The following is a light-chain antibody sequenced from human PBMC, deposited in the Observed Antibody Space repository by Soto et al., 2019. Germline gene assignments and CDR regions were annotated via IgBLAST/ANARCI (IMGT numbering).Light chain of an antibody. J-gene: IGKJ4*01. Sequence: DIQMTQSPSSLSASVGDRVTITCQASQDISNYLNWYQQKPGKAPKLLIYDASNLETGVPSRFSGSGSGTDFTFTISSLQHEDIATYYCQQYDNVLTFGGGTKVEIK. CDR3: QQYDNVLT. CDR2: DAS. CDR1: QDISNY. V-gene: IGKV1-33*01.